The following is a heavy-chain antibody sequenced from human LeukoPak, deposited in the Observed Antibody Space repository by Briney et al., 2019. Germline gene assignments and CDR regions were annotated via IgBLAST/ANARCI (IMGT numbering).Heavy chain of an antibody. CDR1: GASISDTTYY. CDR2: IYYSGST. J-gene: IGHJ4*02. D-gene: IGHD4-11*01. CDR3: AKSYFDYSTYYSYYFNL. V-gene: IGHV4-39*06. Sequence: SETLSLTCTVSGASISDTTYYWGWVRQPPGKGLESIGSIYYSGSTCYNPSLKSRVTISVDTSKSQFALKLSSVTAADTAVYYCAKSYFDYSTYYSYYFNLWGQGALVTVSS.